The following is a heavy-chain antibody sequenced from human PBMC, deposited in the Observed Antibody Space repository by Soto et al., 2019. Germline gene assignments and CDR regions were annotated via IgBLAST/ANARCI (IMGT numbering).Heavy chain of an antibody. CDR3: ARPNSGYDSIYGMDV. J-gene: IGHJ6*02. CDR2: INSDGSST. CDR1: GFTFSSYW. D-gene: IGHD5-12*01. V-gene: IGHV3-74*01. Sequence: GGSLRLSCAASGFTFSSYWMHWVRQAPGKGLVWVSRINSDGSSTSYADSVKGRFTISRDNAKNTLYLQMNSLRAEDTAVYYCARPNSGYDSIYGMDVWGQGTTVTVSS.